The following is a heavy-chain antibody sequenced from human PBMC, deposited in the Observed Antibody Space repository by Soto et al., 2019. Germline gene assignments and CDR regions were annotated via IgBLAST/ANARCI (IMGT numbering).Heavy chain of an antibody. CDR3: ARVPSLVRGVSDNWFDP. Sequence: QVPLVQSGAEVKKPGSSVTVSCKASGGTFSSYAIHWVRQAPGQGLEWLGGISPMYGPAKYAQRFQGRVTSTADESTTTVYMELTSLTSQDTAVYYCARVPSLVRGVSDNWFDPWGHGTLVTVSS. CDR2: ISPMYGPA. V-gene: IGHV1-69*01. CDR1: GGTFSSYA. J-gene: IGHJ5*02. D-gene: IGHD3-10*01.